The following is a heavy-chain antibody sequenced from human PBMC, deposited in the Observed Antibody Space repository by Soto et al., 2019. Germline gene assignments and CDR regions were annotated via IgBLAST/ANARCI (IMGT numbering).Heavy chain of an antibody. CDR1: GYTFTKYY. D-gene: IGHD2-2*01. Sequence: ASGKVSSQAIGYTFTKYYMTWGRQAPGQRLEWMGIISPSGGSTSYAQKFQGRVTMTRDTSTSTVYMELSSLRSEDTAVYYCAGHPIVVVPAAPKYYGMDVWGQGTTVTVSS. J-gene: IGHJ6*02. CDR2: ISPSGGST. CDR3: AGHPIVVVPAAPKYYGMDV. V-gene: IGHV1-46*01.